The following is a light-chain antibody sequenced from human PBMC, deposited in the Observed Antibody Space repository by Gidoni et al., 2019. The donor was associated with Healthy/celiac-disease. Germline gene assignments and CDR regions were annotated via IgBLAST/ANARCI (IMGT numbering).Light chain of an antibody. CDR3: QQYYSYPWT. CDR2: AAS. Sequence: GDRVTITCRASQGISSYLAWYQQKPGKAPKLLIYAASTLQSGVPSRFSGSGSGTDFTLTISCLQSEDFATYYCQQYYSYPWTFGQGTKVEIK. CDR1: QGISSY. V-gene: IGKV1-8*01. J-gene: IGKJ1*01.